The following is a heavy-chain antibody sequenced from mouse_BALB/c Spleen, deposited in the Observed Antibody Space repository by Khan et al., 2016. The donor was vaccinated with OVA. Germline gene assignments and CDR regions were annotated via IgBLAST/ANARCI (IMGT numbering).Heavy chain of an antibody. CDR3: ARSIMAN. V-gene: IGHV3-2*02. J-gene: IGHJ2*01. Sequence: EVQLVESGPGLVKPSQSLSLTCTVTGYSITSDYAWNWIRQFPGNKLEWMGYISYSGSTSYYPSLTSRISITRDTSKNQFFLQLNSVTTEDTATYYCARSIMANWGQGTTRTVSS. CDR2: ISYSGST. CDR1: GYSITSDYA.